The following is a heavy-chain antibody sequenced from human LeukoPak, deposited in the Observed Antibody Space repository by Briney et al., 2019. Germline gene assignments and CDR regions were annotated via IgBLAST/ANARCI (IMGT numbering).Heavy chain of an antibody. Sequence: ASETLSLTCTVSGGSISSYYWSWIRQPPGKGLEWIGYIYYSGSTNYNPSLKSRVTISVDTSKNQFSLKLSSVTAADTAVYYCARHTLGTRYSSSWPFFDPWGQGTLVTVSS. J-gene: IGHJ5*02. CDR3: ARHTLGTRYSSSWPFFDP. D-gene: IGHD6-13*01. CDR2: IYYSGST. V-gene: IGHV4-59*08. CDR1: GGSISSYY.